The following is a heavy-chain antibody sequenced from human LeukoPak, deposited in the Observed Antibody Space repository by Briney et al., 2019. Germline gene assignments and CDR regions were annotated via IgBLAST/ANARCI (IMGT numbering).Heavy chain of an antibody. CDR3: ARDNSVGETAWWFDP. D-gene: IGHD1-26*01. CDR1: GYSFTSYY. J-gene: IGHJ5*02. V-gene: IGHV1-46*01. CDR2: INPSGSSA. Sequence: GASVKVSCKASGYSFTSYYMHWVRQAPGQGLEWMGFINPSGSSAAYAQKFQGRLTMTRDMFTSTDYMELNSLTSDDTAVYYCARDNSVGETAWWFDPWGQGTLVTVSS.